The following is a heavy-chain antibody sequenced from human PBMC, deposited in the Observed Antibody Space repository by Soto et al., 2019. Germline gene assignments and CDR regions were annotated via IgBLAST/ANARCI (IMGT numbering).Heavy chain of an antibody. J-gene: IGHJ4*02. CDR1: GYSISTDYH. Sequence: PDAPSPTCAVSGYSISTDYHWGWIRPPPGKGLEWIGTIHHSGSTYYIPSLKSRVTISLDTSKNQFSLKLNSVTAADTAVYYCARSSPSLSGRIGYFDYWGQGALVTVSS. CDR3: ARSSPSLSGRIGYFDY. CDR2: IHHSGST. V-gene: IGHV4-38-2*01.